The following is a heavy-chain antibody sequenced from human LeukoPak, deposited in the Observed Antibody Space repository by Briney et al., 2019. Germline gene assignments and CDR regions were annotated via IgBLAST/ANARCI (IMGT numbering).Heavy chain of an antibody. V-gene: IGHV3-48*01. CDR3: ARGLENSSGYDY. Sequence: GGSLRLSCAASGFTFSYYSMNWVRQAPGKGLEWVSYISSSSTTIYYADSVKGRFTISRDNAENSLFLQIYGLRAEDTAVYYCARGLENSSGYDYWGQGTLVTVSS. CDR2: ISSSSTTI. CDR1: GFTFSYYS. J-gene: IGHJ4*02. D-gene: IGHD3-22*01.